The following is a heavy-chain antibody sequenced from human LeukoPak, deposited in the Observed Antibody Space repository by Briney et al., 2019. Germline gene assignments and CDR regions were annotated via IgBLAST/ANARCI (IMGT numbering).Heavy chain of an antibody. V-gene: IGHV6-1*01. CDR2: TYYRSKWFI. CDR1: GDSFSSNSAA. CDR3: TRSDCSSGRCPGFDN. D-gene: IGHD6-19*01. J-gene: IGHJ4*02. Sequence: SQTLSLTCGISGDSFSSNSAAWNWIRQSPSRGLEWLGRTYYRSKWFINYAPSVKSRIIINPDTPKNQVSLQLSSVTPEDTAVYYCTRSDCSSGRCPGFDNWGQGTLVTVSS.